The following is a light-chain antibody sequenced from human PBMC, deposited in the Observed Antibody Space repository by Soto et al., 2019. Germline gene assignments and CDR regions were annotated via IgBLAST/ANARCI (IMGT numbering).Light chain of an antibody. CDR2: GAS. V-gene: IGKV3-15*01. Sequence: EIVMTQSPATLSVSPGERATLSCRASQSISSELAWYQQKPGQPPRLLIYGASTRATGVPARFTGSGSGSDFSLPISGLQSEDFAVYYCQQRHNRPLTFGQGTRLEI. CDR1: QSISSE. CDR3: QQRHNRPLT. J-gene: IGKJ2*01.